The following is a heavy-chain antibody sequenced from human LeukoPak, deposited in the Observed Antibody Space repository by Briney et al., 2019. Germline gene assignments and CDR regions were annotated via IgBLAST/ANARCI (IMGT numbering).Heavy chain of an antibody. CDR3: ASTITILGVVLKDAFDI. CDR1: GYSFTSYW. D-gene: IGHD3-3*01. V-gene: IGHV5-51*03. Sequence: GESLKISCKGSGYSFTSYWIGWVRQMPGEGLEWMGIIYPGDSDTRYSPSFQGQVTISADKSISTAYLQWSSLKASDTAMYYCASTITILGVVLKDAFDIWGQGTMVTVSS. CDR2: IYPGDSDT. J-gene: IGHJ3*02.